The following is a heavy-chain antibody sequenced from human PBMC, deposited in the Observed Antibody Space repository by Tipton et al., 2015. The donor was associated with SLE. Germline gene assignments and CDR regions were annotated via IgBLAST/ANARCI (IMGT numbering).Heavy chain of an antibody. V-gene: IGHV3-33*06. CDR2: IWYDGSNK. CDR1: GFTFSSYG. Sequence: RSLRLSCAASGFTFSSYGMHWVRQAPGKGLEWVAVIWYDGSNKYYADSVKGRVTISRDNSKNTLDLQMNSLRAEDTAVYYCVKLVASGSYHDAFDIWGQGTIGPVPS. CDR3: VKLVASGSYHDAFDI. D-gene: IGHD1-26*01. J-gene: IGHJ3*02.